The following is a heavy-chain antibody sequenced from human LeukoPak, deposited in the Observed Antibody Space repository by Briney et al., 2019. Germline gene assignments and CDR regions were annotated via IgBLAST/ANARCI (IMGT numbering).Heavy chain of an antibody. J-gene: IGHJ6*02. CDR1: GFTFSSYS. V-gene: IGHV3-21*01. Sequence: PGGSLRLSCAASGFTFSSYSMNWVRQAPGKGLEWVSSISSSSSYIYYADSVKGRFTISRDNAKNSLYLQMNSLRAEDTAVYYCARDHVLLWFGDYIYYYYGMDVWGQGTTVTVSS. CDR2: ISSSSSYI. CDR3: ARDHVLLWFGDYIYYYYGMDV. D-gene: IGHD3-10*01.